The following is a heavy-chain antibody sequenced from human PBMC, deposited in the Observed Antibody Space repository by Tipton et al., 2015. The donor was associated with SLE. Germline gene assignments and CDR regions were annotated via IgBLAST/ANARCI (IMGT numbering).Heavy chain of an antibody. Sequence: SLRLSCAASGFTFSSYEMNWVRQAPGKGLEWVSAISGSGGSTYYADSVKGRFTISRDNSKNTLYLQMNSLRAEDTAVYYCANLGGSSWPFDYWGQGTLVTVSS. J-gene: IGHJ4*02. CDR1: GFTFSSYE. D-gene: IGHD6-13*01. CDR3: ANLGGSSWPFDY. CDR2: ISGSGGST. V-gene: IGHV3-23*01.